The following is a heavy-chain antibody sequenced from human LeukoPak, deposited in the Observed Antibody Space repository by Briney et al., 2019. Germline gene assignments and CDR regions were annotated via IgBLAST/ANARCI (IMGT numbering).Heavy chain of an antibody. D-gene: IGHD7-27*01. CDR3: AGPLGSPFFHH. Sequence: PGGSLRLSCAASGFTFSSYAMHWVRQAPGKGLEWVAVISYDGSKKYYADSVKGRFTISRDNSKNTLYLQMSSLRAEDTAVYYCAGPLGSPFFHHWGQGTLVTVSS. CDR1: GFTFSSYA. CDR2: ISYDGSKK. V-gene: IGHV3-30-3*01. J-gene: IGHJ1*01.